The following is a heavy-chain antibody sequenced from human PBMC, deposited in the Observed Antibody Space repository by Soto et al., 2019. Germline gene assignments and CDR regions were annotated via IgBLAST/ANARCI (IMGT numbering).Heavy chain of an antibody. CDR1: GDSLSRFY. Sequence: NPSETLSLTCTVSGDSLSRFYWSWIRQPPGKGLEWIGYIYSTGSTNYNPSLQSRVTISIDTSKNQFSLKLSSVTAADTAVYYCARDTLAGFDPWGQGTLVTVSS. CDR2: IYSTGST. J-gene: IGHJ5*02. CDR3: ARDTLAGFDP. V-gene: IGHV4-59*01.